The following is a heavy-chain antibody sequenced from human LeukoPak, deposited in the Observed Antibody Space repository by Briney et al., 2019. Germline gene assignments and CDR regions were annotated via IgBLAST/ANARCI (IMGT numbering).Heavy chain of an antibody. CDR2: IYSGGST. J-gene: IGHJ4*02. Sequence: GGSLRLSXAASGFTVSSNYMSWVRQAPGKGLEWVSVIYSGGSTYYADSVKSRFTISRDNSKNTLYLQMNSLRAEDTAVYYCARVGSGWLTFDYWGQGTLVTVSS. D-gene: IGHD6-19*01. V-gene: IGHV3-53*01. CDR3: ARVGSGWLTFDY. CDR1: GFTVSSNY.